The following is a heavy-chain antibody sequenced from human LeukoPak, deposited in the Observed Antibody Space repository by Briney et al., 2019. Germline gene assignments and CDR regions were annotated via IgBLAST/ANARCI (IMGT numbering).Heavy chain of an antibody. Sequence: PGGSPRLSCAASGFTFSSSWMSWVRQPPGKGLEWVANINQAGSEKYYVDSVKGRFTISRDNAKNSLYLQMNSLRAEDTAVYYCARDLALWFDYWGQGTLVTVSS. V-gene: IGHV3-7*04. J-gene: IGHJ5*01. CDR1: GFTFSSSW. CDR3: ARDLALWFDY. CDR2: INQAGSEK.